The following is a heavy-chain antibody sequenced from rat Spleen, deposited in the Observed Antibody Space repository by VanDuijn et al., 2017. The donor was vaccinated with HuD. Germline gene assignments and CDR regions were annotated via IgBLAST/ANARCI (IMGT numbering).Heavy chain of an antibody. V-gene: IGHV5-29*01. D-gene: IGHD1-9*01. CDR3: ARRHYGYTDYFDY. Sequence: EVQLVESDGGLVQPGRSLKLSCAASGFTFSDYYMAWVRQAPAKGLEWVATISFGGGRNFYRDSVKGRFTISRDDAKSTLSLQMDSLRSEDTATYYCARRHYGYTDYFDYWGQGVMVTVSS. J-gene: IGHJ2*01. CDR2: ISFGGGRN. CDR1: GFTFSDYY.